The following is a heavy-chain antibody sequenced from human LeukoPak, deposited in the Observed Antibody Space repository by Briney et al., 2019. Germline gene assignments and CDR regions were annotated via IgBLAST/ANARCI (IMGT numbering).Heavy chain of an antibody. V-gene: IGHV1-46*01. Sequence: ASVKVSCKASGYTFTSYYMHWVRQAPGQGLEWMGIINPSGGSTSYAQKFQGRVTMTRDMSTSTVYMELSSLRSEDTAVYYCARERLLGIVGAATWDYWGQGTLVTVSS. D-gene: IGHD1-26*01. CDR1: GYTFTSYY. CDR2: INPSGGST. CDR3: ARERLLGIVGAATWDY. J-gene: IGHJ4*02.